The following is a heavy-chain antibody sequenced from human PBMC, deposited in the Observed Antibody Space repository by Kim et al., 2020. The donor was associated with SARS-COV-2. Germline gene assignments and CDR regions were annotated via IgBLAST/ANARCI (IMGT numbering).Heavy chain of an antibody. CDR3: AVVLGTVAHSFSDS. CDR2: ISGGGSIT. Sequence: GGSLRLSCAASGFTFNSYSMRWVRQAPGKGLDWVSRISGGGSITYYADSVRGRFTISRDNSKDTLYLQMNRLRAEDTAVYYCAVVLGTVAHSFSDSLG. D-gene: IGHD6-19*01. CDR1: GFTFNSYS. J-gene: IGHJ5*01. V-gene: IGHV3-23*01.